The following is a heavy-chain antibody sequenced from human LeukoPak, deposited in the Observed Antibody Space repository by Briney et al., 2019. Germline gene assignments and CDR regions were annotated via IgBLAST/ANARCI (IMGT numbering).Heavy chain of an antibody. V-gene: IGHV1-2*02. J-gene: IGHJ5*02. CDR1: GYTFTGYY. D-gene: IGHD6-19*01. CDR3: ARKGLRLGWFDP. Sequence: GASVKVSCKASGYTFTGYYMHWVRQPPGPGLEWMGWINPNSGGTNYAQKFQGRVTMTRDTSISTAYMELSRLRSDDTAVYYRARKGLRLGWFDPWGQGTLVTVSS. CDR2: INPNSGGT.